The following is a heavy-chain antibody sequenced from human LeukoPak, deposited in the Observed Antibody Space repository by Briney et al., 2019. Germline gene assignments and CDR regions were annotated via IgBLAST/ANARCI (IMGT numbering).Heavy chain of an antibody. CDR2: ISGSGGDT. D-gene: IGHD5-18*01. J-gene: IGHJ4*02. CDR1: GFTFSSYA. V-gene: IGHV3-23*01. Sequence: GGSLRLSCAASGFTFSSYAMSWVRQAPEKGLEWVSAISGSGGDTYYADSVKGRFTISRDNSKNTLYLQMNSLRAEDTAVYYCAKDRGYTPMAEDYWGQGTLVTVSS. CDR3: AKDRGYTPMAEDY.